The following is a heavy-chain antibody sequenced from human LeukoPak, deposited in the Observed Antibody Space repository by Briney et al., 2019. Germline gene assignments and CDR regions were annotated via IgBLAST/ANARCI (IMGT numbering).Heavy chain of an antibody. CDR1: GFTVSNNY. CDR2: TYSGGST. CDR3: ARDLHSGSYDY. Sequence: PGGSLRLSCAASGFTVSNNYMSWVRQAPGKGLEWVSVTYSGGSTYYADSVKGRFTISRDNSKNTLYLQMNSLRAEDTAVYYCARDLHSGSYDYWGQGTLVTVSS. J-gene: IGHJ4*02. V-gene: IGHV3-66*01. D-gene: IGHD1-26*01.